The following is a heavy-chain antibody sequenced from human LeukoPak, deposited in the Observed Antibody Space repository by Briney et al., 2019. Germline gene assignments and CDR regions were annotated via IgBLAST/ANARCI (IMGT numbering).Heavy chain of an antibody. V-gene: IGHV1-2*02. CDR1: GYTFTGYY. D-gene: IGHD4-17*01. CDR3: ATLDKNSRSYGDYVSSPFDY. Sequence: ASVKVSCKASGYTFTGYYMHWVRQAPGQGLEWMGWINPNSGGKNYAQKFQGRVTMTRDTSISTAYMELSRLRSDDTAVYYCATLDKNSRSYGDYVSSPFDYWGQGTLVTVSS. J-gene: IGHJ4*02. CDR2: INPNSGGK.